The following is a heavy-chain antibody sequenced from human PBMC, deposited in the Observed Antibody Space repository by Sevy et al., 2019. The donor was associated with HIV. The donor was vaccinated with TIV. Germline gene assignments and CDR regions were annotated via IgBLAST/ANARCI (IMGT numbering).Heavy chain of an antibody. Sequence: GGSLRLSCAASGFTFGSYWMHWVRQAPGKGLVWVSRINSDGSGTNYADSVKGRFTISRDNAKNTLYLQMNSLRAEDTALYYCTRTLALYYYDSRSFYFDHWGQGTQVTVSS. J-gene: IGHJ4*02. V-gene: IGHV3-74*01. CDR1: GFTFGSYW. CDR3: TRTLALYYYDSRSFYFDH. D-gene: IGHD3-22*01. CDR2: INSDGSGT.